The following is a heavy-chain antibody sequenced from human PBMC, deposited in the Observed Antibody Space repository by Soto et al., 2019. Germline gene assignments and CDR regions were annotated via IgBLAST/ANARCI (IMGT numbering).Heavy chain of an antibody. CDR2: IDNSGNT. Sequence: SETLSLTCTVSGGSISSSSYYWGWIRQAPGKGLEWIGSIDNSGNTYYNPSLKSRVTTSVDTSKNQFSLKLSFVTAADTAVYYCARLTGTSTFYSCYYIDVWGTGTTVTVSS. CDR1: GGSISSSSYY. V-gene: IGHV4-39*01. J-gene: IGHJ6*03. CDR3: ARLTGTSTFYSCYYIDV. D-gene: IGHD1-7*01.